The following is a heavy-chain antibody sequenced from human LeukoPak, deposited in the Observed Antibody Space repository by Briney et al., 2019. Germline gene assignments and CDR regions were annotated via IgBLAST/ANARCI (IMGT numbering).Heavy chain of an antibody. D-gene: IGHD2-15*01. V-gene: IGHV4-38-2*02. CDR3: ARGYCSGGSCYSYYYYNYMDV. CDR1: GCSISSGLY. J-gene: IGHJ6*03. Sequence: SETLSLTCTVSGCSISSGLYWGWIRQPPGKGLEWIGSIYHSGITYYNPSLKSRVTMSVDTSKNQFSLKLSSVTAADTAVYYCARGYCSGGSCYSYYYYNYMDVWGKGTTVTVSS. CDR2: IYHSGIT.